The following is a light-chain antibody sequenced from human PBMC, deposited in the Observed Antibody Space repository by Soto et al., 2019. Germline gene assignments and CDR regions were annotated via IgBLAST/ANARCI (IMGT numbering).Light chain of an antibody. CDR3: SSYTTSSTYV. J-gene: IGLJ1*01. CDR2: DVS. Sequence: QSVLTQPPSVSGSPGQSAAISCTGTSSDVGSYNRVSWYQQPPGTAPKLMIFDVSNRPSGVPDRFSGSKSGNTASLTISGLQAEDEAYYYCSSYTTSSTYVFGTGTKLTVL. V-gene: IGLV2-18*02. CDR1: SSDVGSYNR.